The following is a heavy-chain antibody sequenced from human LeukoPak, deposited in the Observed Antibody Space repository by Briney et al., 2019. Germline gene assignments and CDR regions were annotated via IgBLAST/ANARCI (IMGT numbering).Heavy chain of an antibody. CDR3: ATLTGPAAIQGWFDP. CDR2: IYYSGST. V-gene: IGHV4-31*03. CDR1: GGSISSGGYY. J-gene: IGHJ5*02. Sequence: PSQTLSLTCTVSGGSISSGGYYWSWIRQHPGKGLEWIGYIYYSGSTYYNPSLKSRVTISVDTSKNQFSLKLSSVTAADTAVYYCATLTGPAAIQGWFDPWGQGTLVTVSS. D-gene: IGHD2-2*02.